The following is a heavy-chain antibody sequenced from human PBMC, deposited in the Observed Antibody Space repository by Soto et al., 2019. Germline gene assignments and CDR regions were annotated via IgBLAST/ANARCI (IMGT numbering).Heavy chain of an antibody. V-gene: IGHV3-30-3*01. CDR1: GFTFSNYA. CDR3: ARVVLKSVADYYFDY. J-gene: IGHJ4*02. D-gene: IGHD6-19*01. Sequence: QVQLVESGGGVVQPGRSLRLSCAVSGFTFSNYAMHWVRQAPGKGLEWVAVISYDGSNKYYADSVKGRFTISRDNSKNTLSLQMNSLRTEDTAVYYCARVVLKSVADYYFDYWGQGTLVTVSA. CDR2: ISYDGSNK.